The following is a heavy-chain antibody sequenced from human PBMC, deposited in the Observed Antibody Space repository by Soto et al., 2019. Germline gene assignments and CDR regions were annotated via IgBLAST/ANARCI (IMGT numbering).Heavy chain of an antibody. J-gene: IGHJ5*02. CDR1: GGSISSYY. CDR3: ATDSIGYSSSSCFDP. Sequence: SETLSLTCTVSGGSISSYYWSWIRQPPGKGLEWIGYIYYSGSTYYNPSLKSRVTISVDTSKNQFSLKLSSVTAADTAVYYCATDSIGYSSSSCFDPWGQGTLVTVSP. V-gene: IGHV4-59*06. CDR2: IYYSGST. D-gene: IGHD6-13*01.